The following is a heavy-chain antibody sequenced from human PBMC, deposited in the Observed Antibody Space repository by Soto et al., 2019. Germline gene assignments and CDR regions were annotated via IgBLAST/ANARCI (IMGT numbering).Heavy chain of an antibody. Sequence: GGSLRLSCAASDFSFSDAWMNWVRLAPGKRLEWVGHIKGKADGGTIDYAAPVKGRFTISRDDSKNILYLQMNSLKTEDTAVYYCPTSYVSRWGQGT. CDR3: PTSYVSR. CDR1: DFSFSDAW. CDR2: IKGKADGGTI. J-gene: IGHJ4*02. D-gene: IGHD3-10*02. V-gene: IGHV3-15*07.